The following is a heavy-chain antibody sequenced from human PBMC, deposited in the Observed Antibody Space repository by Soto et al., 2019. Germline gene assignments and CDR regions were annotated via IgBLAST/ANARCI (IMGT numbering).Heavy chain of an antibody. CDR2: INPSGGST. D-gene: IGHD2-15*01. J-gene: IGHJ6*02. Sequence: GASVELSSKAPRYRFASCGRRWAQHSTGQGLEWMGIINPSGGSTSYAQKFQGRVTMTRDTSTSTVYMELSSLRSEDTAVYYCARDVAGYCSGGSYYRFYYGMDVWGQGPTVTVSS. CDR1: RYRFASCG. CDR3: ARDVAGYCSGGSYYRFYYGMDV. V-gene: IGHV1-46*01.